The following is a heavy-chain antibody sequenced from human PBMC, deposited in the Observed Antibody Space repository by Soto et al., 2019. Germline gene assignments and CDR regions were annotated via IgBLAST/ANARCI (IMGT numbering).Heavy chain of an antibody. J-gene: IGHJ4*02. CDR3: ARGFGWLDY. CDR1: GFTVSSNY. CDR2: ISSNGGST. Sequence: GGSLRLSCAASGFTVSSNYMTWVRQAPGKGLEYVSAISSNGGSTYYANSVKGRLTISRDNSKNTLYLQMGGLRAEDMAAYYCARGFGWLDYWGQGTLVTVSS. V-gene: IGHV3-64*01. D-gene: IGHD6-19*01.